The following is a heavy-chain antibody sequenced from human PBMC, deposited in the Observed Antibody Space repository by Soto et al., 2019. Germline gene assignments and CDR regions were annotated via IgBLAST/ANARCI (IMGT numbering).Heavy chain of an antibody. D-gene: IGHD3-22*01. J-gene: IGHJ5*02. CDR3: ARGRRPITMIVVVIRGDWFDP. CDR1: GYTFTSYD. V-gene: IGHV1-8*01. CDR2: MNPNSGNT. Sequence: ASVKVSCKASGYTFTSYDINWVRQATGQGLEWMGWMNPNSGNTGYAQKFQGRVTMTRNTSISTAYMELSSLRSEDTAVYYCARGRRPITMIVVVIRGDWFDPWGQGALVTVSS.